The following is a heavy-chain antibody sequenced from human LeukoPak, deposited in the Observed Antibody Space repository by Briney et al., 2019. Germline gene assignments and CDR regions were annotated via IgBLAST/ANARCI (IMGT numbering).Heavy chain of an antibody. CDR3: ARDDRRYYDFWSGNYYGTDV. V-gene: IGHV4-34*01. CDR2: INHSGST. Sequence: PSETLSLTCAVYGGSFSGYYWSWIRQPPGKGLEWIGEINHSGSTNYNPSLKSRVTISVDTSKNQFSLKLSSVTAADTAVYYCARDDRRYYDFWSGNYYGTDVWGQGTTVTVSS. D-gene: IGHD3-3*01. CDR1: GGSFSGYY. J-gene: IGHJ6*02.